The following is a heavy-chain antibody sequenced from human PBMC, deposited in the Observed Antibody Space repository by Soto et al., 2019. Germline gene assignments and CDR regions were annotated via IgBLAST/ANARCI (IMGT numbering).Heavy chain of an antibody. CDR3: ARAIAFDY. J-gene: IGHJ4*02. CDR1: GYSFTSYT. CDR2: INVGNGNT. D-gene: IGHD6-13*01. Sequence: ASVKVSCKASGYSFTSYTMHWVRQAPGQRLEWMGWINVGNGNTKYSQKFQGRVTITRDTSATTAYMDLSSLRSEDTAVYYCARAIAFDYWGQGTLVTVSS. V-gene: IGHV1-3*01.